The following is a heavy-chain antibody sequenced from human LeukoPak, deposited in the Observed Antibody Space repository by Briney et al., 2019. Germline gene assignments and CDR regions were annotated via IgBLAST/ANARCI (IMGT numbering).Heavy chain of an antibody. CDR2: INHSGGT. CDR1: GGSFSGYY. V-gene: IGHV4-34*01. D-gene: IGHD2-15*01. Sequence: PSETLSLTCAVSGGSFSGYYWSWIRQPPGKGLEWIGEINHSGGTNYNPSLKSRVTISVDTSKNQFSLKLSSVTAADTAVYYCARGPVVVVSTYTYYYGMDVWGQGTTVTVSS. J-gene: IGHJ6*02. CDR3: ARGPVVVVSTYTYYYGMDV.